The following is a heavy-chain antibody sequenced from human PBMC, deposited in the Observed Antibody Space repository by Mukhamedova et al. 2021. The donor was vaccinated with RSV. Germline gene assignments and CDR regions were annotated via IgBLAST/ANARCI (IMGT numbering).Heavy chain of an antibody. Sequence: VRQMPGKGLEWMGRIDPSASYTNYSPSFQGHVTISADKSISTAYLQWSSLKASDTAMYYCARGDTAMVTTAFDIWGQGTMVTVS. J-gene: IGHJ3*02. CDR2: IDPSASYT. CDR3: ARGDTAMVTTAFDI. D-gene: IGHD5-18*01. V-gene: IGHV5-10-1*01.